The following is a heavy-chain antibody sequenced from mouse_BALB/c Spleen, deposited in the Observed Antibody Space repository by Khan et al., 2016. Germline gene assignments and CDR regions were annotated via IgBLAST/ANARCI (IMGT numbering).Heavy chain of an antibody. CDR2: ISSGGSYT. J-gene: IGHJ3*01. CDR3: ARAYSPY. Sequence: EVQLLESGGGLVKPGGSLKLSCAASGFTFSSYAMSWVRQSPEKRLEWVAEISSGGSYTYYPDTVTGRFTISRDTATTTLYLEMSSLRSDVTAMYYCARAYSPYWGQVTLVTVSA. D-gene: IGHD2-12*01. CDR1: GFTFSSYA. V-gene: IGHV5-9-4*01.